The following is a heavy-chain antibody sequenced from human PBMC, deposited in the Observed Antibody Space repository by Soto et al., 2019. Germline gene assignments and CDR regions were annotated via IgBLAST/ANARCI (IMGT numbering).Heavy chain of an antibody. J-gene: IGHJ1*01. CDR3: LRDVNWGFVS. D-gene: IGHD7-27*01. CDR1: GFNFDTEP. V-gene: IGHV3-48*02. Sequence: EVQLVESGGGLVHPGGALKLSCAASGFNFDTEPMNWVRQAPGKGLEWVSNIRSGGSATSYEDSVKGRFTISSDNGKNSLYLQMNRLRDEGRAVYFCLRDVNWGFVSWGQGTLVIVSS. CDR2: IRSGGSAT.